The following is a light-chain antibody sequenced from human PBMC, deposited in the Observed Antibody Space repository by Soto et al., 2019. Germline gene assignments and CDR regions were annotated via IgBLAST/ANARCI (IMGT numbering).Light chain of an antibody. CDR1: QSVSSNY. CDR3: QQYGRSPFT. V-gene: IGKV3-20*01. CDR2: GAS. J-gene: IGKJ3*01. Sequence: ENVMTQSPGTLSLTPGETATLSCRASQSVSSNYVAWFHQKPGQAPRLLIYGASSRATGVPDRFSASGSGTDFTLTISRLEPEDFAVYYCQQYGRSPFTFGPGTKVDI.